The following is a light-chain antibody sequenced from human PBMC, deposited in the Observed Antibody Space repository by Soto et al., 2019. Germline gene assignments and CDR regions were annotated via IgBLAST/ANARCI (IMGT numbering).Light chain of an antibody. V-gene: IGKV1-5*01. CDR1: KSISSW. J-gene: IGKJ1*01. Sequence: TCRTIKSISSWLAWYQQKPGKAPKLLIYDASSLESGVPSRFSGCGHGTAFNLSLRCLRSYYSAPSYCQQYNSYSARFAEGTKVDI. CDR3: QQYNSYSAR. CDR2: DAS.